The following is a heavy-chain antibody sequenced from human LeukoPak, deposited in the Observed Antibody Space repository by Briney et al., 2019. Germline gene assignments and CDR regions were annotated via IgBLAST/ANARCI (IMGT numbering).Heavy chain of an antibody. CDR2: VYYTGST. V-gene: IGHV4-39*02. CDR3: ARHRGRYYDSGSYYYFDY. J-gene: IGHJ4*02. Sequence: PSETLSHTCTVSGGSISSSGYYWGWIRQPPGKGLEWVGSVYYTGSTFYNPSLKSRVTTSVDTSKNHFSLNLSSVTAADTAVYYCARHRGRYYDSGSYYYFDYWGQGTLVTVSS. CDR1: GGSISSSGYY. D-gene: IGHD3-10*01.